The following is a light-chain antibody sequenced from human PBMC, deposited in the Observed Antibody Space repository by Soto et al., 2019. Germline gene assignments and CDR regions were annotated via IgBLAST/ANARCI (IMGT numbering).Light chain of an antibody. V-gene: IGKV3-20*01. CDR1: QSVTSNY. CDR3: QQYGSSGT. CDR2: GAS. J-gene: IGKJ1*01. Sequence: EILMTQSPATLAVSPGERATLSCRASQSVTSNYLAWYQPKPGESPRLLIYGASNRATGIPDRLSGSGSGTDFTLPIRRLEPEDFAVYYCQQYGSSGTFGQGTKVDIK.